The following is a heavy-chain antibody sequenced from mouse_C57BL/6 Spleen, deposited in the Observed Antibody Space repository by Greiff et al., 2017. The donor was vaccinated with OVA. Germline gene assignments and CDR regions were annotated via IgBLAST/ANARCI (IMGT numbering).Heavy chain of an antibody. CDR2: ISDGGSYT. J-gene: IGHJ1*03. V-gene: IGHV5-4*01. D-gene: IGHD1-1*01. Sequence: EVQLQESGGGLVKPGGSLKLSCAASGFTFSSYAMSWVRQTPEKRLEWVATISDGGSYTYYPDNVKGRFTISRDNAKNNLDLQMSHLKSEDTAMYYCARDYYGSSWYFDVWGTGTTVTVSS. CDR3: ARDYYGSSWYFDV. CDR1: GFTFSSYA.